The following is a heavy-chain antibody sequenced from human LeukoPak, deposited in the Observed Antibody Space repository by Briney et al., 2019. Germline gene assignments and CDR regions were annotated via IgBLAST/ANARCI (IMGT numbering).Heavy chain of an antibody. D-gene: IGHD2-15*01. J-gene: IGHJ5*02. CDR2: ISSSSSYI. CDR1: GFTFSSYS. Sequence: GGSLRLSCAASGFTFSSYSMNWVRQAPGKGLEWASSISSSSSYIYYADSVKGRFTISRDNAKNSLYLQMNSLRAEDTAVYYCARDQEDCSGGSCYSWFDPWGQGTLVTVSS. V-gene: IGHV3-21*01. CDR3: ARDQEDCSGGSCYSWFDP.